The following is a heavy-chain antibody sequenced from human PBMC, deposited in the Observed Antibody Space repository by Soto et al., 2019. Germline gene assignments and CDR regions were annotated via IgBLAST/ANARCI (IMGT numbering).Heavy chain of an antibody. CDR1: GFSFRKYA. CDR3: TKDLDDSSSANKF. V-gene: IGHV3-23*01. CDR2: ISGSGGSGRV. Sequence: PGGSLRFACVGSGFSFRKYAMNWVRQAPGKGLEWVSGISGSGGSGRVFYADPVKGLFNISKDNSKKTLYLEMNSRRTEDAAVCYCTKDLDDSSSANKFWGEGTLVNVSS. J-gene: IGHJ1*01. D-gene: IGHD2-2*01.